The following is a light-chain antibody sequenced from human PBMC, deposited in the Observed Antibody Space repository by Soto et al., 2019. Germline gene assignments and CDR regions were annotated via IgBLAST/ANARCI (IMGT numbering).Light chain of an antibody. CDR2: KAS. Sequence: DLQMTQSPSTLSASVGDRVTITCRASQSISSWLAWYQQKPGKAPKLLIYKASSLESGVPSRFSGSGSGTEFTLTISRLQPDDFATYYCQQYNSYSTFGQGTKVEIK. J-gene: IGKJ1*01. CDR1: QSISSW. CDR3: QQYNSYST. V-gene: IGKV1-5*03.